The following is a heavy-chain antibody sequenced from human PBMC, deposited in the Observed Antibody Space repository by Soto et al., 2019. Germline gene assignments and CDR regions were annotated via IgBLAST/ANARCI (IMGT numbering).Heavy chain of an antibody. Sequence: PSETLSLTCTVSGGSLSSYYWSWIRQPPGKGLEWIGYIYYRGSTNYNPSLKSRVTISVDTSKNQFSLNLSSVTAADTAVYYCARWVEVSLDYFDSWGQGTPVTVSS. V-gene: IGHV4-59*12. CDR2: IYYRGST. CDR3: ARWVEVSLDYFDS. D-gene: IGHD2-15*01. CDR1: GGSLSSYY. J-gene: IGHJ4*02.